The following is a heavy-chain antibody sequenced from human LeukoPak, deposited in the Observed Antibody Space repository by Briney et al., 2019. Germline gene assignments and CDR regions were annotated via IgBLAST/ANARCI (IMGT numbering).Heavy chain of an antibody. CDR2: INPNSGGT. CDR1: GYTFTNYG. V-gene: IGHV1-2*02. CDR3: TSDTYYYDSTGLGHWFDP. Sequence: ASVKVSCKASGYTFTNYGISWVRQAPGQGLEWMGWINPNSGGTNYAQKFQGRVTMTWDTSISTAYMELSSLRSDDTAVYYCTSDTYYYDSTGLGHWFDPWGQETLVTVSS. D-gene: IGHD3-22*01. J-gene: IGHJ5*02.